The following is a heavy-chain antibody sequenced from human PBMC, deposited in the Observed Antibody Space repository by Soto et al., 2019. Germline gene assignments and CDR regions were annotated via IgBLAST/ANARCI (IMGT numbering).Heavy chain of an antibody. D-gene: IGHD3-10*01. CDR3: ARDYYTSGSYYNFVAY. CDR2: ISGSGKTI. CDR1: GFIFNDYY. V-gene: IGHV3-11*01. Sequence: PGGSLRLSCAASGFIFNDYYMIWLRQAPGKGLEWVPKISGSGKTIYYADSVKGRFTISRDNAKNSLFLQMNSLGAEDTAVYFCARDYYTSGSYYNFVAYWGQGALVTVSS. J-gene: IGHJ4*02.